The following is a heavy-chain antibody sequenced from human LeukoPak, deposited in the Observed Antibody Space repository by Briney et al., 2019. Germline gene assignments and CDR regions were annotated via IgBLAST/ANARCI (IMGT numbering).Heavy chain of an antibody. CDR2: ISGDGVSP. Sequence: GGSLRLSCAASGFTFSSYAMSWVRQTPGKGLECVSAISGDGVSPYYADSVRGRFTISRDNSKNTLYLQMNSLRVEDTAVYFCARDPGAFPYFFDCWGQGTLVTVSS. J-gene: IGHJ4*02. CDR3: ARDPGAFPYFFDC. CDR1: GFTFSSYA. V-gene: IGHV3-23*01. D-gene: IGHD4/OR15-4a*01.